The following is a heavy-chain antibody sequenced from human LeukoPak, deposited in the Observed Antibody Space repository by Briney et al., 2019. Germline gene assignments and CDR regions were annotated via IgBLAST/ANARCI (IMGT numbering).Heavy chain of an antibody. D-gene: IGHD3-16*02. Sequence: ASVKVSCKASGYTFTDYYFYWVRQAPGQGLEWMGWISAYNGNTNYAQKLQGRVTMTTDTSTSTAYMELRSLRSDDTAVYYCARWSLFTWFDPWGQGTLVTVSP. CDR3: ARWSLFTWFDP. CDR2: ISAYNGNT. CDR1: GYTFTDYY. J-gene: IGHJ5*02. V-gene: IGHV1-18*04.